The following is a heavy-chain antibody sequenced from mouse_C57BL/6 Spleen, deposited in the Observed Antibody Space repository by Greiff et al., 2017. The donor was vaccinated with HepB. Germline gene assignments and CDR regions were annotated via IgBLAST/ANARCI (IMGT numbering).Heavy chain of an antibody. J-gene: IGHJ1*03. Sequence: VQLVESGPGLAKPSQTLSLTCSVTGYSITSDYWNWIRKFPGNKLEYMGYISYSGSTYYNPSLKSRISITRDTSKNQYYLQLNSVTTEDTATYYCARSFYYGSSYGYFDVWGTGTTVTVSS. CDR2: ISYSGST. D-gene: IGHD1-1*01. V-gene: IGHV3-8*01. CDR1: GYSITSDY. CDR3: ARSFYYGSSYGYFDV.